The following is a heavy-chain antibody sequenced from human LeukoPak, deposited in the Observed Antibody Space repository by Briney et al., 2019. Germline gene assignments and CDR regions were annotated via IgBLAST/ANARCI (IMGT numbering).Heavy chain of an antibody. Sequence: PSETLPLTCSVSGGAITNHFLTWLRQPPGKRLEWIGHIYYSENSSYNPSLKSRVTISVDTSKNQFSLKLSSVTAADTAVYYCATWAGTKYSSGWYPPLDYWGRGTLVTVSS. CDR2: IYYSENS. CDR3: ATWAGTKYSSGWYPPLDY. D-gene: IGHD6-19*01. CDR1: GGAITNHF. J-gene: IGHJ4*02. V-gene: IGHV4-59*08.